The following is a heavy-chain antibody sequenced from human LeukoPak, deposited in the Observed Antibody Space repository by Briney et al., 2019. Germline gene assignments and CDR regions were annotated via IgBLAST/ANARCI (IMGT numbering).Heavy chain of an antibody. CDR2: ISYDGTNS. D-gene: IGHD6-13*01. J-gene: IGHJ4*02. V-gene: IGHV3-30*18. CDR1: GFTFSRYG. Sequence: GGSLRLSCAASGFTFSRYGMHWVRQAPGKGLEWVAGISYDGTNSYYADSVKGRFTISRDNSKSTLYLQINNLRPEDTAVYYCTKGGYSNSWYGDYWGQGTLVTVSS. CDR3: TKGGYSNSWYGDY.